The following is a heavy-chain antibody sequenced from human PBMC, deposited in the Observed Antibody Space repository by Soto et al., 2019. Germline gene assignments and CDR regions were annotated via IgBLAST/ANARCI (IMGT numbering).Heavy chain of an antibody. CDR3: ARGVYCGGDCYSHFDY. Sequence: QVQLVQSGAEVKKPGSSVKVSCKASGGTFSNYAISWVRQAPGQGLEWMGGIIPIFGTANYAQKFQGRVKITADKSTSTAYMELSSLRSEDTAVYYCARGVYCGGDCYSHFDYWGQGTLVTVSS. CDR1: GGTFSNYA. CDR2: IIPIFGTA. J-gene: IGHJ4*02. D-gene: IGHD2-21*02. V-gene: IGHV1-69*06.